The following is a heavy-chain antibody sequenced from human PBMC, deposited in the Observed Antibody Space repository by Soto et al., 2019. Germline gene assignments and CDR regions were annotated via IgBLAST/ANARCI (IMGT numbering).Heavy chain of an antibody. D-gene: IGHD6-13*01. CDR1: GGSISSGGYY. Sequence: SETLSLTCTVSGGSISSGGYYWSWIRQHPGKGLEWIGYIYYSGSTYYNPSLKSRVTISVDTSKNQFSLKLSSVTAADTAVYYCARASSWNYYGMGVWGQGTTVTVSS. CDR2: IYYSGST. J-gene: IGHJ6*02. V-gene: IGHV4-31*03. CDR3: ARASSWNYYGMGV.